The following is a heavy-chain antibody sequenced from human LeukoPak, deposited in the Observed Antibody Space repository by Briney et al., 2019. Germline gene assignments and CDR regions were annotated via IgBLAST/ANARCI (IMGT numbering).Heavy chain of an antibody. D-gene: IGHD1-14*01. CDR2: IYYSGST. CDR3: ARGITYFDY. J-gene: IGHJ4*02. CDR1: GASISSYY. Sequence: PSETLSLTCTVSGASISSYYWSWIRQPPGKGLEWIGYIYYSGSTNYNPSLKSRVTISVDTSKNQFSLKLSSVTAADTAVYYCARGITYFDYWGQGTLVTVSS. V-gene: IGHV4-59*01.